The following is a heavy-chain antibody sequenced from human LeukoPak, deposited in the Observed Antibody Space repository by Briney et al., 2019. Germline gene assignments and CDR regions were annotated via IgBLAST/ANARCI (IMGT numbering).Heavy chain of an antibody. Sequence: SQTLSLTSTVSGGSISSGSYYWSWIRQPAGKGLEWIGRIYTSGSTNYNPSLKSRVTISVDTSKNQFSLKLSSVTAADTAVYYCARGYSNYGNWFDPWGQGTLVTVSS. CDR2: IYTSGST. CDR1: GGSISSGSYY. D-gene: IGHD4-11*01. V-gene: IGHV4-61*02. J-gene: IGHJ5*02. CDR3: ARGYSNYGNWFDP.